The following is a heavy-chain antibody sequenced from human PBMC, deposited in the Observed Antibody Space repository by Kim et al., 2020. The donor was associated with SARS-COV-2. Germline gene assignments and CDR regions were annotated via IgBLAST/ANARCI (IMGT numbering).Heavy chain of an antibody. CDR2: ISNDGAPQ. D-gene: IGHD4-4*01. Sequence: GGSLRLSCSASRLTFSNYDMHWVRQAPGKGLEWVAVISNDGAPQYYGDSVTGRFTISRDNYRRTIHLQIDGLRIQDSALYYCAAQYSNNLLPFETWGPGTLVTVSS. CDR1: RLTFSNYD. V-gene: IGHV3-30*03. CDR3: AAQYSNNLLPFET. J-gene: IGHJ4*02.